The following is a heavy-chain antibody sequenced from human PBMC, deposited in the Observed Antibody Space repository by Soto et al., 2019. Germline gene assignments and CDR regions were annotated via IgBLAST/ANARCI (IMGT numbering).Heavy chain of an antibody. V-gene: IGHV3-23*01. CDR2: ISGSGGST. CDR1: GFTFSSYA. Sequence: VGSLSLSCAASGFTFSSYAMSWVRQAPGKGLEWVSAISGSGGSTYYADSVKGRFTISRDNSKNTLYLQMNSLRAEDTAVYYCAKDIRGDYYDSSPPAWGQGTMVTVSS. D-gene: IGHD3-22*01. CDR3: AKDIRGDYYDSSPPA. J-gene: IGHJ3*01.